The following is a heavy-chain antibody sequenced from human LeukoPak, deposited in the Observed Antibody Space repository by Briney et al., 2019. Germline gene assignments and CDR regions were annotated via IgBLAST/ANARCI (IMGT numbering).Heavy chain of an antibody. V-gene: IGHV1-2*02. D-gene: IGHD5-18*01. CDR3: ARVSWIQLDYFDY. J-gene: IGHJ4*02. CDR1: GYTFTGYY. Sequence: GASVKVSCKASGYTFTGYYMHWVRQAPGQGREWMGWINPNSGGTNYAQKFQGRVTMTRDTSISTAYMELSRLRSDDTAVYYCARVSWIQLDYFDYWGQGTLVTVSS. CDR2: INPNSGGT.